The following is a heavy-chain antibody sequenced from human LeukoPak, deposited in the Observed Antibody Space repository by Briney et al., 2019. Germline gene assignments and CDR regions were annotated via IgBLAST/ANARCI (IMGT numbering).Heavy chain of an antibody. D-gene: IGHD6-19*01. CDR3: ARGLIAVADPIDY. V-gene: IGHV1-2*02. J-gene: IGHJ4*02. CDR1: GYTFTGYY. CDR2: INPNSGGT. Sequence: ASVKVSCKASGYTFTGYYMHWVRQAPGQGLEWMGWINPNSGGTSYAQKFQGRVTMTRDTSISTAYMELSRLRSDDTAVYYCARGLIAVADPIDYWGQGTLVTVSS.